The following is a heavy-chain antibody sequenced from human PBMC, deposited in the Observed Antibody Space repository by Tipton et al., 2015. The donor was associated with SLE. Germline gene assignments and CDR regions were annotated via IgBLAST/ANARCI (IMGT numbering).Heavy chain of an antibody. CDR1: GGSISSYY. D-gene: IGHD1-26*01. CDR3: ARQHSGGATDT. J-gene: IGHJ5*02. V-gene: IGHV4-59*12. Sequence: GLVKPSETLSLTCTVSGGSISSYYWNWIRQPPGKGLEWLGYIHHSGRTDYNPSLRSGVTISRDTSKNQFSLNVNSVTAADTAVYYCARQHSGGATDTWGQGTLVAVSS. CDR2: IHHSGRT.